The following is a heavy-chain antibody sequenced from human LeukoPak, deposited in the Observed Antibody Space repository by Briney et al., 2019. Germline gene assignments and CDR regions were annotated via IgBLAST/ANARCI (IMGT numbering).Heavy chain of an antibody. J-gene: IGHJ4*02. CDR2: INHSGST. D-gene: IGHD3-22*01. CDR3: ARSSRDSSAFYYYFDY. CDR1: GGSFSGYY. V-gene: IGHV4-34*01. Sequence: SETLSLTCAVYGGSFSGYYWSWIRQPPGKGLEWIGEINHSGSTNYNPSLKSRVTISVDTSKNQFSLKLSSVTAADTAVYYCARSSRDSSAFYYYFDYWGQGTLVTVSS.